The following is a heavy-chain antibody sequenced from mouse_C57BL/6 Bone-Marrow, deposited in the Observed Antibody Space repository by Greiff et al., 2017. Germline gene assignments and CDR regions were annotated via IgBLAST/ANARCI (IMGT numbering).Heavy chain of an antibody. Sequence: VQLVESGPGLVAPSQSLSITCTVSGFSLTSYAISWVRQPPGKGLEWLGVIWPGGGTNYNSALKSRLSISKDNSTSQVFLKMNTLQTDDTARYYCASQTAQADFDYWGKGTTRTVSS. J-gene: IGHJ2*01. CDR3: ASQTAQADFDY. CDR1: GFSLTSYA. D-gene: IGHD3-2*02. V-gene: IGHV2-9-1*01. CDR2: IWPGGGT.